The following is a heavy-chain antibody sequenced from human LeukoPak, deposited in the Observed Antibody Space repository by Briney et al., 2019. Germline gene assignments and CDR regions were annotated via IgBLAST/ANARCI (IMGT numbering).Heavy chain of an antibody. D-gene: IGHD3-22*01. CDR1: GFTFSNYW. CDR3: AKVWDYYDSSGYSDY. J-gene: IGHJ4*02. V-gene: IGHV3-74*01. CDR2: ISSDESIT. Sequence: GGSLRLSCAASGFTFSNYWMHWVRQAPGKGLVWVSRISSDESITSYADSVKGRFTISRDNSKNTLYLQMNSLRAEDTAVYYCAKVWDYYDSSGYSDYWGQGTLVTVSS.